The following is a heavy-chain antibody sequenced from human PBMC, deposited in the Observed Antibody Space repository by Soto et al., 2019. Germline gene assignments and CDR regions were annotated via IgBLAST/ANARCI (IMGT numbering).Heavy chain of an antibody. J-gene: IGHJ5*02. CDR1: GFSLSTSGVG. CDR3: PNRPYSYASSCYYHQLNWFAP. D-gene: IGHD3-22*01. CDR2: IYWDDDK. Sequence: SGPTLVNPTQTLTLTCTFSGFSLSTSGVGVGWIRQPPGKALEWLALIYWDDDKRYSPSLKSRLTITKDTSKNQVVLTMTNMDPVQKTTYYRPNRPYSYASSCYYHQLNWFAPWGPETLDHVSS. V-gene: IGHV2-5*02.